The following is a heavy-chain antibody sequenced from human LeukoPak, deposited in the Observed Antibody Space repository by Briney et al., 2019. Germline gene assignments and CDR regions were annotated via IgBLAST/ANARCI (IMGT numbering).Heavy chain of an antibody. Sequence: PSQTLSLTCTVSGDSISSGNYYWSWIRQPAGKGLEWIGRIYTSGSNNYNPSLKSRVIISIDTSKNQFSLKLSSVTAADTAVYYCARDRSWLGARQYWHFDLWGRGTLVTVSS. CDR2: IYTSGSN. CDR3: ARDRSWLGARQYWHFDL. J-gene: IGHJ2*01. V-gene: IGHV4-61*02. D-gene: IGHD5-24*01. CDR1: GDSISSGNYY.